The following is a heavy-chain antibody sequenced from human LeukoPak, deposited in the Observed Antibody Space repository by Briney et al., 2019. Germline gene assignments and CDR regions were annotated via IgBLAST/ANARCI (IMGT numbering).Heavy chain of an antibody. Sequence: GGSLRLSCAASGFTFSSYAMHWVRQAPGKGLEWVAVISYDGSNKYYADSGKGRFTISRDNSKNTLYLQMNSLRAEDTAVYYCARGHCSGGSCYFLDYWGQGTLVTVSS. CDR1: GFTFSSYA. D-gene: IGHD2-15*01. CDR2: ISYDGSNK. CDR3: ARGHCSGGSCYFLDY. V-gene: IGHV3-30*04. J-gene: IGHJ4*02.